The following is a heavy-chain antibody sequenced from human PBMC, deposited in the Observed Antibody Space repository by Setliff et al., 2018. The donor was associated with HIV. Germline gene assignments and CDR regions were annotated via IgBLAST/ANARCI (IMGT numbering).Heavy chain of an antibody. D-gene: IGHD3-10*01. CDR1: GGSISSSSYY. J-gene: IGHJ4*02. CDR2: TYHSGTT. Sequence: SETLSLTCTVSGGSISSSSYYWGWIRQPPEKGLEWIGSTYHSGTTYYNPSLKSRVTISADTSNNQVSLKLSSVTAADTAVYYCARGLNYYGSGSYYPLGYWGQGTLVTVSS. CDR3: ARGLNYYGSGSYYPLGY. V-gene: IGHV4-39*07.